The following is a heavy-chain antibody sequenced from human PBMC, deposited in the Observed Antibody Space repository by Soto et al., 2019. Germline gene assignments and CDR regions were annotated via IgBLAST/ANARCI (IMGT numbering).Heavy chain of an antibody. Sequence: QVQLVQSGAEVKKPGSSVKVSCKASGGTFSSYAISWVRQAPGQGLEWMGGIIPIFGTANYAQKFQGRVTITADESTSTAYMELSSLRSEDTAMYYCARERGYSNYGGYYFDYWGQGTLVTVSS. D-gene: IGHD4-4*01. CDR3: ARERGYSNYGGYYFDY. J-gene: IGHJ4*02. CDR1: GGTFSSYA. CDR2: IIPIFGTA. V-gene: IGHV1-69*01.